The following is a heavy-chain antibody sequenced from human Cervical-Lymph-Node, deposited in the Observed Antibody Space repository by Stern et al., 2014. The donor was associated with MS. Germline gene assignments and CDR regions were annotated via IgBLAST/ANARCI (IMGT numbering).Heavy chain of an antibody. J-gene: IGHJ4*02. CDR1: GFSLSNARMG. V-gene: IGHV2-26*01. D-gene: IGHD3-3*01. CDR2: IFSNDEK. CDR3: ARSRDWSGYYTEDY. Sequence: QVTLKESGPVLVKPTETLTLTCTVSGFSLSNARMGVSWIRQPPGKALEXLGHIFSNDEKSYSTSLKSRLTISKDTSKSQVVLTMTNMDPVDTATYYCARSRDWSGYYTEDYWGQGTLVTVSS.